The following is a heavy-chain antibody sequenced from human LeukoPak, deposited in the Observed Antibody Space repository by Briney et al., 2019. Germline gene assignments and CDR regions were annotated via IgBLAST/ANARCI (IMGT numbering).Heavy chain of an antibody. CDR1: GYTFTIYD. CDR3: ARGVDRGYSGYDYY. D-gene: IGHD5-12*01. Sequence: ASVKVSCKASGYTFTIYDINWVRQATGQGLEWMGWMNPNSGNTGYAQKFQGRVTMTRNTSISTAYMELSSLRSEDTAVYYCARGVDRGYSGYDYYWGQGTLVTVSS. J-gene: IGHJ4*02. V-gene: IGHV1-8*01. CDR2: MNPNSGNT.